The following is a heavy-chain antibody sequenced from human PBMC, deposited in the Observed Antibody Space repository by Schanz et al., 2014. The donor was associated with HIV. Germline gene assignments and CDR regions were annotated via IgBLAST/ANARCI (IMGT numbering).Heavy chain of an antibody. CDR2: IKSKSDGGTT. CDR3: TTESRFFDWLWSDDSFDS. Sequence: EVHLVESGGGSVKPGGSLRISCVVSGFTFSKAWMSWVRQAPGKGLEWVGRIKSKSDGGTTDYAAPVKGRFTISRDDLKNTLYLQMNRLKVEDTAVYYCTTESRFFDWLWSDDSFDSWGQGALVTVSS. J-gene: IGHJ4*02. V-gene: IGHV3-15*01. CDR1: GFTFSKAW. D-gene: IGHD3-9*01.